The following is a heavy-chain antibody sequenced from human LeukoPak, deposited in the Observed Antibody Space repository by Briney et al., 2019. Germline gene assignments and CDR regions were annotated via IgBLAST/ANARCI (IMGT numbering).Heavy chain of an antibody. D-gene: IGHD3/OR15-3a*01. CDR1: GFTFSTYG. Sequence: PGGSLRLSCAASGFTFSTYGMHWVRQAPGKGLEWVAVISYDGSNKYYADSVKGRFTISRDNSKNTLYLQMNSLRAEDTAVYYCAKDFGRLQCLLYYFDYWGQGTLVTVSS. J-gene: IGHJ4*02. CDR2: ISYDGSNK. V-gene: IGHV3-30*18. CDR3: AKDFGRLQCLLYYFDY.